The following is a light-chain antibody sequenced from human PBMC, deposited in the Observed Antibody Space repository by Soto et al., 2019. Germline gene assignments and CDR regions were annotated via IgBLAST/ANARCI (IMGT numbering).Light chain of an antibody. CDR2: EAL. CDR3: QQYGGSPWT. Sequence: EIVLTQSPATLSLSPGERATLSCRASQSVSSYLAWYQQKPGQAPRLLIYEALNRATGIPARFSGSGSGTDFTLTISRLEPEDFAVYYCQQYGGSPWTFGQGTKVDIK. V-gene: IGKV3-11*01. J-gene: IGKJ1*01. CDR1: QSVSSY.